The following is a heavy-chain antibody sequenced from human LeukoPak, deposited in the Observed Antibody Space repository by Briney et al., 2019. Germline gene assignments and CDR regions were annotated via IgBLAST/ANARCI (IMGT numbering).Heavy chain of an antibody. V-gene: IGHV4-59*01. CDR3: ASGPVSGYYTY. CDR1: GGSISSYY. CDR2: IYYSGST. J-gene: IGHJ4*02. D-gene: IGHD3-22*01. Sequence: PSETLSLTCTVSGGSISSYYWSWIRQPPGKGLEWIGYIYYSGSTNYNPSLKSRVTISVDTSKNQFSLKLNSVTAADTAVYYCASGPVSGYYTYWGQGTLVTVSS.